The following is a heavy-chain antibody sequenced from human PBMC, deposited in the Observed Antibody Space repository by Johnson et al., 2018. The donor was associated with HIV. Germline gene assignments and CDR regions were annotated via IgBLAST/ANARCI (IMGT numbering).Heavy chain of an antibody. CDR1: EDYG. V-gene: IGHV3-20*03. J-gene: IGHJ3*02. CDR2: INWNGGST. Sequence: EDYGMSWVRQAPGKGLEWVSGINWNGGSTGYADSVKGRFTISRDNAKNSLYLQMNSLRAEDTALYYCARGSTGAFDIWGQGTMVTVSS. D-gene: IGHD4-17*01. CDR3: ARGSTGAFDI.